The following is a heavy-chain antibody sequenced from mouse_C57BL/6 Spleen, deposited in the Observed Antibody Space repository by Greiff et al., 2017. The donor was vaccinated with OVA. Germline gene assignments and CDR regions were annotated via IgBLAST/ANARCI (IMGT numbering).Heavy chain of an antibody. J-gene: IGHJ3*01. CDR2: INPNNGGT. D-gene: IGHD2-1*01. V-gene: IGHV1-26*01. CDR1: GYTFTDYY. Sequence: VQLQQSGPELVKPGASVKISCKASGYTFTDYYMNWVKQSHGKSLEWIGDINPNNGGTSYNQKFKGKATLTVDKSSSTAYMELRSLTSEDSAVYYCARWGYGNGFAYWGQGTLVTVSA. CDR3: ARWGYGNGFAY.